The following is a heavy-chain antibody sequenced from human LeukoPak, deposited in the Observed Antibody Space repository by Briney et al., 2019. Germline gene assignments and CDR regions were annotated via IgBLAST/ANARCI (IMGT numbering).Heavy chain of an antibody. Sequence: ASVKVSCKASGYTFTGYYLHWVRQAPGQGLEWMGWINPDSGGTNYAQKFQGRVTMTRDTSITTAYMELSRLRSDDTAVYYCARVDDRGRYSDSSGPRKLFDYWGQGTLVTVSS. V-gene: IGHV1-2*02. D-gene: IGHD3-22*01. CDR1: GYTFTGYY. J-gene: IGHJ4*02. CDR3: ARVDDRGRYSDSSGPRKLFDY. CDR2: INPDSGGT.